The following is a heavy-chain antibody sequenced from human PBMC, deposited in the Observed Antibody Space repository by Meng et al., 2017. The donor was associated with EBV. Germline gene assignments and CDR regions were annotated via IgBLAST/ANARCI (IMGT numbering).Heavy chain of an antibody. D-gene: IGHD1/OR15-1a*01. CDR3: VRELVGGTFDY. CDR1: GDNFTSYY. J-gene: IGHJ4*02. Sequence: HVQVVQSGAEVQKPVSSVKVSCKASGDNFTSYYLHWMRQAPGQGLEWMGIIIPAGGNTNYAQKFRCRFTMTRDTSTSTVYMDLSILTSEDTAVYYCVRELVGGTFDYWGQGTLVTVSS. V-gene: IGHV1-46*01. CDR2: IIPAGGNT.